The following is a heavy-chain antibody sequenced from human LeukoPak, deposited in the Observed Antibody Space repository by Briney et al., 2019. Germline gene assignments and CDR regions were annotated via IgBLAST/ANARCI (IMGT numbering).Heavy chain of an antibody. CDR3: AREWAPPYRSGWNDY. J-gene: IGHJ4*02. CDR1: GGTFSSYA. CDR2: IIPIFGTA. D-gene: IGHD6-19*01. V-gene: IGHV1-69*05. Sequence: ASVKVSCKASGGTFSSYAISWVRQAPGQGLEWMGRIIPIFGTANYAQKFQGRVTITTDESTSTAYMELSSLRSEDTAVYYCAREWAPPYRSGWNDYWGQGTLVTVSS.